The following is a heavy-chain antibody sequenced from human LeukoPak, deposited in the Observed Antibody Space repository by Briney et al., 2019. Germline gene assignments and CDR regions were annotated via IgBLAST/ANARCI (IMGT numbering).Heavy chain of an antibody. CDR1: GFTFSSYS. Sequence: GGSLRLSCAASGFTFSSYSMNWVRQAPGKGLEWVSSISSSSSYIYYADSVKGRFTISRDNSKNTLNLQMDSLRAEDTAVYYCAKDPTHYRVWDYYETIGLSYWGQGTLVTVSS. J-gene: IGHJ4*02. V-gene: IGHV3-21*01. D-gene: IGHD3-22*01. CDR2: ISSSSSYI. CDR3: AKDPTHYRVWDYYETIGLSY.